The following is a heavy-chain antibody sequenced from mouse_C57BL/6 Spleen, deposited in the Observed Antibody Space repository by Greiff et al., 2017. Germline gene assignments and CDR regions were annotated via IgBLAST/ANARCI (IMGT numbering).Heavy chain of an antibody. D-gene: IGHD4-1*01. J-gene: IGHJ1*03. CDR1: GFTFSDYG. CDR3: ARLGWERYFDV. V-gene: IGHV5-17*01. Sequence: EVQLVESGGGLVKPGGSLKLSCAASGFTFSDYGMHWVRQAPEKGLEWVAYISSGSSTIYYADTVKGRFTISRDNAKNTLFLQLTSLRSEDTAMYYCARLGWERYFDVWGTGTTVTVSS. CDR2: ISSGSSTI.